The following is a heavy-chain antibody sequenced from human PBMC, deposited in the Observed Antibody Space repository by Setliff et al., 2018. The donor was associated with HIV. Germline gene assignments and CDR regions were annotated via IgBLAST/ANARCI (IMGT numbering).Heavy chain of an antibody. CDR3: ARSSRRYSNSGAPDY. V-gene: IGHV5-51*01. Sequence: GESLKISCKGSGFRFSTYWIGWVRQMPGKGLEWMGIIYPGDSDTRYSPSFQGQVTFSADKSISTAYLQWRSLKASDTAMYYCARSSRRYSNSGAPDYWGQGTLVTVSS. CDR2: IYPGDSDT. CDR1: GFRFSTYW. D-gene: IGHD4-4*01. J-gene: IGHJ4*02.